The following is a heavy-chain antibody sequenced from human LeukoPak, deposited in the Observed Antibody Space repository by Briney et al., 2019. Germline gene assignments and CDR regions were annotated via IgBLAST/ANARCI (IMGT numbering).Heavy chain of an antibody. J-gene: IGHJ4*02. CDR3: AKDLSGTTSFDD. CDR1: GFTVNTYA. V-gene: IGHV3-23*01. CDR2: ISDSGTRT. D-gene: IGHD1-1*01. Sequence: GGSLRLSCAASGFTVNTYAMSWVRQAPGKGLEWVSAISDSGTRTYYADSVRGRFTISRDTSKNTLYLQMNSLRAGDTAIYYCAKDLSGTTSFDDWGQGTLVTVSS.